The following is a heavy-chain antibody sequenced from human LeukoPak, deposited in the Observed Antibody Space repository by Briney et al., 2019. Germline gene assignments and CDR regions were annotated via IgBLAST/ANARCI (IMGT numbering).Heavy chain of an antibody. Sequence: GESLKISCKGSGYSFTSYWIGWVRQMPGKGLEWMGIIYPGDSDTRYSPSFQGQVTISADKSISTAYLQWSSLKASDTAMYYCARRQLGSGFGELLFDYWGQGTLVTVSS. V-gene: IGHV5-51*01. CDR2: IYPGDSDT. D-gene: IGHD3-10*01. J-gene: IGHJ4*02. CDR3: ARRQLGSGFGELLFDY. CDR1: GYSFTSYW.